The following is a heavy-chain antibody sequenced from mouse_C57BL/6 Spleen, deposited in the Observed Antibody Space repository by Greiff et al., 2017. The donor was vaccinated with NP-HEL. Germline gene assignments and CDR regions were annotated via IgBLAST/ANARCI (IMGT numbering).Heavy chain of an antibody. D-gene: IGHD1-1*01. CDR2: IWTGGGT. CDR3: ARAGGDYYGSSYFDV. CDR1: GFSLTSYA. V-gene: IGHV2-9-1*01. Sequence: QVQLQQSGPGLVAPSQSLSITCTVSGFSLTSYAISWVRQPPGKGLEWLGVIWTGGGTNYNSALKSRLSISKDNSKSQVFLKMNSLQTDDTARYYCARAGGDYYGSSYFDVWGTGTTVTVSS. J-gene: IGHJ1*03.